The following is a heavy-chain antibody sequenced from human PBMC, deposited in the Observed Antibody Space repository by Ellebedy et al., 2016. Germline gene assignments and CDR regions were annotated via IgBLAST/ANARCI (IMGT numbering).Heavy chain of an antibody. J-gene: IGHJ5*02. CDR1: GFTFSSFW. Sequence: GGSLRLSCAVSGFTFSSFWMSWVRQAPGEGLVWVSRINGDGSSTSYADSVKGRFTISRDNAKNTLYLQMNSLRAEDTAVYYCAKGGSYSYNWFDPWGQGTLVTVSS. CDR3: AKGGSYSYNWFDP. V-gene: IGHV3-74*01. D-gene: IGHD1-26*01. CDR2: INGDGSST.